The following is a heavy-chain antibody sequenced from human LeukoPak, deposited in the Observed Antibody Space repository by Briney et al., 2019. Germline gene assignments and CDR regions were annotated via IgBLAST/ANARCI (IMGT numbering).Heavy chain of an antibody. V-gene: IGHV4-4*07. J-gene: IGHJ6*03. CDR2: IYTSGST. D-gene: IGHD6-6*01. Sequence: SETLSLTCTVSGGSISSYYWSWIRKPAGKGLEWIGRIYTSGSTNYNPSLKSRVTMSVDTSKNQFSLKLSSVTAADTAVYYCARARGDSSSSYYMDVWGKGTTVTVSS. CDR1: GGSISSYY. CDR3: ARARGDSSSSYYMDV.